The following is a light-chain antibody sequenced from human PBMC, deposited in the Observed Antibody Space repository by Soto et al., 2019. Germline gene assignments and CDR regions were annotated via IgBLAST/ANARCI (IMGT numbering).Light chain of an antibody. CDR1: QSISSW. V-gene: IGKV1-5*03. J-gene: IGKJ2*01. CDR3: QQYNSFSSGT. CDR2: KAS. Sequence: DIQMTQSPSTLSASVGDRVTITCRASQSISSWLAWYQQKPGRAPNLLIYKASTLESGVPSRFSGSGCRTDFTLSITSLQPDDFAAYYCQQYNSFSSGTFGQGTKLEIK.